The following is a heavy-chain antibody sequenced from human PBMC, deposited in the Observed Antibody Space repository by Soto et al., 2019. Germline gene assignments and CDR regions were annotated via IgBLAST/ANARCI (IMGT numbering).Heavy chain of an antibody. CDR1: GGTLSNYD. J-gene: IGHJ4*02. CDR2: IIPIFDTA. CDR3: AREGVDSDVVTFFDY. Sequence: QVQLVQSGAEVKKPGSSVKVSCKTSGGTLSNYDISWLRQAPGQGPEWMGSIIPIFDTANYAQKFQGRVTITADESTSTVYMELSSLRSEDTAVYYCAREGVDSDVVTFFDYWGQGTLVTVSS. D-gene: IGHD5-18*01. V-gene: IGHV1-69*15.